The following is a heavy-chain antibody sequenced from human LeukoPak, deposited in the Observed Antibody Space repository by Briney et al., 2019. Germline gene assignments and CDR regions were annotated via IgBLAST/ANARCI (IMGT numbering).Heavy chain of an antibody. Sequence: PGGSLRLSCAASGFTFSSYSMNWVRQAPGKGLEWVSYISSSSSTIYYADSVKGRFTISRDNAKNSLYLQMNSLRDEDTAVYYCARDSGYGGYSYYYGMDVWGQGTTVTVSS. V-gene: IGHV3-48*02. D-gene: IGHD4-17*01. CDR2: ISSSSSTI. J-gene: IGHJ6*02. CDR3: ARDSGYGGYSYYYGMDV. CDR1: GFTFSSYS.